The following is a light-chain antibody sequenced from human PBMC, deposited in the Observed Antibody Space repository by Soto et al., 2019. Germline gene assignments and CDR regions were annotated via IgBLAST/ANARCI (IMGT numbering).Light chain of an antibody. CDR1: SSSIGSNI. J-gene: IGLJ2*01. Sequence: QSVLTQPPSASGTPGQRVTISCSGSSSSIGSNIVNWYQQLPGTAPKLLIYSNNQRPSGVPDRFSGSKSGTSASLAISGLQSEDEADYYCAAWDDSLNGLVFGGGTKLTVL. CDR3: AAWDDSLNGLV. CDR2: SNN. V-gene: IGLV1-44*01.